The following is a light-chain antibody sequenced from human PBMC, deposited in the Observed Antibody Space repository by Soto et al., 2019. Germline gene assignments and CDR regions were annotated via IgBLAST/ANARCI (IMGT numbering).Light chain of an antibody. CDR3: SSYTSSSTPWV. CDR2: EVS. Sequence: QSALTQPASVSGSPGQSITISCTGTSSDVGGYNYVSWYQQHPGKAPKLMIYEVSNRPSGVSNRFSGSKSGNTASLPISGLQAEDEADYYCSSYTSSSTPWVFGGGTQLTVL. V-gene: IGLV2-14*01. J-gene: IGLJ3*02. CDR1: SSDVGGYNY.